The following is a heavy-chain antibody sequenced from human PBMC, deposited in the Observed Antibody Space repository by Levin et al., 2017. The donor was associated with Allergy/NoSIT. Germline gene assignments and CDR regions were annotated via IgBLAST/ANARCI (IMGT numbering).Heavy chain of an antibody. D-gene: IGHD3-22*01. CDR3: ARMSYYDSSGYYIGRGWFDP. J-gene: IGHJ5*02. CDR1: GFSLSTRGMC. V-gene: IGHV2-70*01. Sequence: KSGPTLVKPTQTLTLTCTFSGFSLSTRGMCLTWIRQPPGKALEWLAFIDWDDDKYYNTSLKTRLTISKDTSKNQVVLTMTNMDPVDTATYYCARMSYYDSSGYYIGRGWFDPWGQGTLVTVSS. CDR2: IDWDDDK.